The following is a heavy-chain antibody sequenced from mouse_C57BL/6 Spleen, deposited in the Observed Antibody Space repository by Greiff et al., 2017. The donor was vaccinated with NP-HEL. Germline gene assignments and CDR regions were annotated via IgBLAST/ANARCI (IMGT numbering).Heavy chain of an antibody. CDR2: IYPGGGYT. CDR1: GYTFTNYW. CDR3: ARDYGSSYVYGYFDV. J-gene: IGHJ1*03. D-gene: IGHD1-1*01. V-gene: IGHV1-63*01. Sequence: VQLQQSGAELVRPGTSVKMSCKASGYTFTNYWIGWAKQRPGHGLEWIGDIYPGGGYTNYNEKFKGKATLTADKSSSTAYLQFSSLTSEDSAIYYRARDYGSSYVYGYFDVWGTGTTVTVAS.